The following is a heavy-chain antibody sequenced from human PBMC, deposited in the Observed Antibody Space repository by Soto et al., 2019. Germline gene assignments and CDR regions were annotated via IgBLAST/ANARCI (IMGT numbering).Heavy chain of an antibody. CDR1: GGSISSSSYY. CDR3: ARQQGRYFDQLPFDY. J-gene: IGHJ4*02. D-gene: IGHD3-9*01. Sequence: QLQLQESGPGLVKPSETLSLTCTVSGGSISSSSYYWGWIRQPPGKGLEWIGCIYYSGSTYYNPSLKSRVTISVDTSKNQFSLKLSSVTAADTAVYYCARQQGRYFDQLPFDYWGQGTLVTVSS. V-gene: IGHV4-39*01. CDR2: IYYSGST.